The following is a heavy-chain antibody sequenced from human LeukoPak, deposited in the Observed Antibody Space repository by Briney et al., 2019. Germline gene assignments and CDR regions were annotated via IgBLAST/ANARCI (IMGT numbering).Heavy chain of an antibody. CDR2: IYSGGST. CDR1: GFTVSSNY. J-gene: IGHJ3*02. D-gene: IGHD1-26*01. CDR3: ARGRSGSTGSADAFDI. V-gene: IGHV3-53*01. Sequence: PGGSLRLSCAASGFTVSSNYMSWVRQAPGKGLEWVSVIYSGGSTYYADSVKGRFTISRDNSKNTLYLQMNSLRAEDTAVYYCARGRSGSTGSADAFDIWGQGTMVTVSS.